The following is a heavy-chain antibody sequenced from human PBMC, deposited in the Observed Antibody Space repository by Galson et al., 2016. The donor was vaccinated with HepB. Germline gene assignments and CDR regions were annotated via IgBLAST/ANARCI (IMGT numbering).Heavy chain of an antibody. CDR3: ARGFPPVAVAHGSYFDY. D-gene: IGHD6-19*01. V-gene: IGHV4-4*07. CDR1: GGSISSYY. J-gene: IGHJ4*02. CDR2: IYTSGTT. Sequence: LSLTCTFSGGSISSYYWSWIRQPAGKGLEWIGHIYTSGTTNYNPPLKSRVTMSVDTSKNQFSLKLNSVTAADTAVYYCARGFPPVAVAHGSYFDYWGQGTLVTVSS.